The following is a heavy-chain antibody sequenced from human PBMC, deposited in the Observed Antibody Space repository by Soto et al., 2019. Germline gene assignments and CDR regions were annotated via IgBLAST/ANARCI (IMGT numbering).Heavy chain of an antibody. J-gene: IGHJ6*02. CDR2: IYPGDSDT. CDR3: ARLGRSSPDYYGMDV. Sequence: PGESLKISCKGSGYSFTSYWIGWVRQMPGKGLEWMGIIYPGDSDTRYSPSFQGQVTISADKSISTAYLQWSSLKASDTAMYYCARLGRSSPDYYGMDVWGQGTTVTVSS. CDR1: GYSFTSYW. V-gene: IGHV5-51*01. D-gene: IGHD3-10*01.